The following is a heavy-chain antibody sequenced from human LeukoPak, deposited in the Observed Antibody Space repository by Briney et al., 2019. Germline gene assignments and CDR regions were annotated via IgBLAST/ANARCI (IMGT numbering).Heavy chain of an antibody. D-gene: IGHD3-22*01. V-gene: IGHV3-66*01. J-gene: IGHJ4*02. CDR2: IYSGGST. Sequence: GGSLRLSCAASGFTVSSNYMSWVRQAPGQGLEWVSVIYSGGSTYYADSVKGRFTISRDNSKNTLYLQMNSLRAEDTAVYYCAREMDDYYDSSGYHRRYFDYWGQGTLVTVSS. CDR3: AREMDDYYDSSGYHRRYFDY. CDR1: GFTVSSNY.